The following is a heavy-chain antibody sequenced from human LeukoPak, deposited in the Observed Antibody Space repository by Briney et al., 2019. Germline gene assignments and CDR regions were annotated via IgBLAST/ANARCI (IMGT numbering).Heavy chain of an antibody. Sequence: PGGSLRLSCTASGFTFSSYWMSWVRQAPGKGLEWVSAISGSGGSTYYADSVKGRFTISRDNSKNTLYLQMNSLRAEDTAVYYCAKPYFWDYVWGSIDYWGQGTLVTVSS. V-gene: IGHV3-23*01. J-gene: IGHJ4*02. CDR1: GFTFSSYW. CDR2: ISGSGGST. D-gene: IGHD3-16*01. CDR3: AKPYFWDYVWGSIDY.